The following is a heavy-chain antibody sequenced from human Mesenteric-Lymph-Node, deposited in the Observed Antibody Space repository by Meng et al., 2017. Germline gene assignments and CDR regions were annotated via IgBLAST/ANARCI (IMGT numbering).Heavy chain of an antibody. CDR1: GFSLSHASMG. D-gene: IGHD6-13*01. CDR3: ARIPSAGQLVFFPDY. V-gene: IGHV2-26*01. CDR2: IFSNDEK. Sequence: SGPTLVKPTETLTLTCTVSGFSLSHASMGGSWIRQPPGKALEWLAHIFSNDEKSYSTSLKSMLTSSKDTSKSQVVLTMTNMDPVNTATYYCARIPSAGQLVFFPDYWGQGTLVTVSS. J-gene: IGHJ4*02.